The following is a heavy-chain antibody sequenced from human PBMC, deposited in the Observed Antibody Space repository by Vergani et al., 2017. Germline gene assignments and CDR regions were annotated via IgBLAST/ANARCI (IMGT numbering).Heavy chain of an antibody. D-gene: IGHD3-10*01. J-gene: IGHJ4*02. CDR2: INAGNGNT. CDR3: ARVPNYYGSGSTLDY. V-gene: IGHV1-3*01. Sequence: QVQLVQSGAEVKKPGASVKVSCKASGYTFTSYAMHWVRQAPGQRLECMGWINAGNGNTKYSQKFQGRVTITRDTSASTAYMGLSSLRSEDTAVYYCARVPNYYGSGSTLDYWGQGTLVTVSS. CDR1: GYTFTSYA.